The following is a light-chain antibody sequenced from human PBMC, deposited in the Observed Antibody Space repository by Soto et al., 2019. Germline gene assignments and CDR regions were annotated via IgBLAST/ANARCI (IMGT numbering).Light chain of an antibody. J-gene: IGKJ1*01. CDR3: QQYHNLWS. V-gene: IGKV3-15*01. Sequence: EIALTQSPATVSVSPGGRVTLSCWASQNIYSNLGWYQQRPGQAPRLIIYRASARPTGIPARFSGSGSGTEFTLTISSLQSEDFATYYCQQYHNLWSFGRGTKVEIK. CDR2: RAS. CDR1: QNIYSN.